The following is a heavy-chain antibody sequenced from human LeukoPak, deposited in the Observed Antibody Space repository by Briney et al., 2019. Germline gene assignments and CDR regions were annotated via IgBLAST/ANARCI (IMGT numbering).Heavy chain of an antibody. J-gene: IGHJ5*02. CDR3: AREPLRFQYEPWFDP. Sequence: GASVKVSCKASGYTFTGYYMHWVRQAPGQGLEWMGIINPSGGSTSYAQKFQGRVTMTRDTSTSTVYMELSSLRSEDTAVYYCAREPLRFQYEPWFDPWGQGTLVTVSS. V-gene: IGHV1-46*01. CDR1: GYTFTGYY. D-gene: IGHD2-2*01. CDR2: INPSGGST.